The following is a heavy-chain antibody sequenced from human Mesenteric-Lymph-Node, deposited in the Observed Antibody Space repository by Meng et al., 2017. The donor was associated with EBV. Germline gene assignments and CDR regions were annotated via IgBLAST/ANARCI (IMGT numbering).Heavy chain of an antibody. Sequence: VQLQESGPGLVKPSGTLSLTGGVSGGSISNDHWWSWVRQPPGKGLEWIGEMYHSGSTNYNPSLKSRVTISVGKSKNQFFLNLNSVTAADTAVYYCARGREYSWGYWGQGTLVTVSS. D-gene: IGHD4-11*01. J-gene: IGHJ4*02. CDR3: ARGREYSWGY. CDR1: GGSISNDHW. V-gene: IGHV4-4*02. CDR2: MYHSGST.